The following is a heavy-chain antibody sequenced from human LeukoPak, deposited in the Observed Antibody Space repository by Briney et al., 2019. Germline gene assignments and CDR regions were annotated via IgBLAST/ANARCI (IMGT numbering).Heavy chain of an antibody. J-gene: IGHJ6*03. V-gene: IGHV4-34*01. D-gene: IGHD6-19*01. Sequence: PSETLSLTCAVYGGSFSGYYWSWIRQPPGKGLEWIGEINHSGSTNYNPSLKSRVTISVDTSKNQFSLKLSSVTAADTAVYYCARDTAGVLGSSGWYSWDYYYMDVWGKGTTVTVSS. CDR3: ARDTAGVLGSSGWYSWDYYYMDV. CDR2: INHSGST. CDR1: GGSFSGYY.